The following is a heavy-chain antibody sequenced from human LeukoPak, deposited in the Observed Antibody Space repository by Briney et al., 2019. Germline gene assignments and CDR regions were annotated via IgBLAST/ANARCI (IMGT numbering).Heavy chain of an antibody. D-gene: IGHD6-6*01. CDR2: IYYSGST. CDR1: GGSITSYH. Sequence: PSETLSLTYTVSGGSITSYHWSWIRQPPGKGLEWVGYIYYSGSTNYNPSLKSRVTISVDTSKNQFSLKLSSVTAADTAVYYCARPDFSSYGAFDIWGQGTMVTVSS. V-gene: IGHV4-59*01. J-gene: IGHJ3*02. CDR3: ARPDFSSYGAFDI.